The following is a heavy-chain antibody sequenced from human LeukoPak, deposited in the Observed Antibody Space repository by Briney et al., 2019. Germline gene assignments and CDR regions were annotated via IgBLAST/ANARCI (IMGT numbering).Heavy chain of an antibody. V-gene: IGHV1-18*01. CDR1: GYTFTSYG. D-gene: IGHD2-2*01. CDR3: AATDIVVVPAALPLDY. CDR2: ISAYNGNT. J-gene: IGHJ4*02. Sequence: ASVKVSCKASGYTFTSYGISWVRQAPGQGLEWMGWISAYNGNTNYAQKLQGRVTMTTDTSTSTAYMELRSLRSDDTAVYYCAATDIVVVPAALPLDYWGQGTLVTVSS.